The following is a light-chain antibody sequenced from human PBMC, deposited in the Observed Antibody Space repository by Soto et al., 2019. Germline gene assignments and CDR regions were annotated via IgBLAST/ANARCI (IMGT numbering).Light chain of an antibody. V-gene: IGLV2-14*01. J-gene: IGLJ1*01. CDR2: EVS. Sequence: QSALTQPRSVSGSPGQSVALSCTGTSSNVGGYNYVSWYQQHPGKAPKLMIYEVSNRPSGVSNRFSGSKSGNTASLTISGLQAEDEADYYCSSYTSSSTRVFGTGTKLTVL. CDR1: SSNVGGYNY. CDR3: SSYTSSSTRV.